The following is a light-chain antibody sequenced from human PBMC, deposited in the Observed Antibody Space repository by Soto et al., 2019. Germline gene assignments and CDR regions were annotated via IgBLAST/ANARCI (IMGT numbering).Light chain of an antibody. Sequence: DIQMTQSPSTLSASVGDRVTITCRASKSISGWLAWYQQKPGKAPKLLIYKASTLQSGVPSRFSGSGSGTEFTLTISSLQHDDFPTYYCQQFTTYFGQGTKLEIK. CDR3: QQFTTY. CDR1: KSISGW. J-gene: IGKJ2*01. V-gene: IGKV1-5*03. CDR2: KAS.